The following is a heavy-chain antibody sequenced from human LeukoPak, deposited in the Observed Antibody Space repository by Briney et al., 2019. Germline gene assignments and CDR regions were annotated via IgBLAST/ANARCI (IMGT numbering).Heavy chain of an antibody. CDR1: GYTLTELS. CDR2: FDPEDGQT. J-gene: IGHJ4*02. V-gene: IGHV1-24*01. Sequence: ASVKVSCKVSGYTLTELSMHWVRQAPGKGLEWVGGFDPEDGQTIYAQKFQGRVTITRNTSISTAYMELSSLRSEDTAVYYCAKGAIAAAGTGFDYWGQGTLVTVSS. CDR3: AKGAIAAAGTGFDY. D-gene: IGHD6-13*01.